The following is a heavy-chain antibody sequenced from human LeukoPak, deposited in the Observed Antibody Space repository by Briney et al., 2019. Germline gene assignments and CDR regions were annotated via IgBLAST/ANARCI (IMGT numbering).Heavy chain of an antibody. V-gene: IGHV3-21*01. CDR3: AREALEVDALDI. D-gene: IGHD1-1*01. J-gene: IGHJ3*02. CDR2: ITTGGSYK. Sequence: GGSLRLSCVASGFIFSGHTMNWVRQAPGKGLEWVLSITTGGSYKYYADSVKGRFTISRDNAKNSLYLQINSPRVEDTAVYFCAREALEVDALDIWGQGTMVIVSS. CDR1: GFIFSGHT.